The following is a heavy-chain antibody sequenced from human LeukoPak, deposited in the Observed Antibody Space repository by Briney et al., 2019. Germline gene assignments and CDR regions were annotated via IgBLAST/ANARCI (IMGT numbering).Heavy chain of an antibody. CDR2: INHSGST. Sequence: SETLSLTCAVYGGSFSGYYWSWIRQPPGKGLEGIGEINHSGSTNYNPSLKSRVTISVDTSKNQFSLKLSSVTAADTAVYYCARGTQADYGDLYYFDYWGQGTLVTVSS. CDR3: ARGTQADYGDLYYFDY. CDR1: GGSFSGYY. V-gene: IGHV4-34*01. J-gene: IGHJ4*02. D-gene: IGHD4-17*01.